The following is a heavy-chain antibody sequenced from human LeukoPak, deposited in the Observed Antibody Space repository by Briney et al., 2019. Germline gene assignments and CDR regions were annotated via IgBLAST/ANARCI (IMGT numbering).Heavy chain of an antibody. CDR3: ARQYEF. D-gene: IGHD3-10*01. J-gene: IGHJ4*02. Sequence: SETLSLTCTVSGASIISGNYFWGWVRQPPGKRLEWIGSWHHSGITDYDPSLKSRVTIVADTSKNQFSLKLASVAAADSAVYFCARQYEFWGQGTLVTVSS. CDR2: WHHSGIT. CDR1: GASIISGNYF. V-gene: IGHV4-39*01.